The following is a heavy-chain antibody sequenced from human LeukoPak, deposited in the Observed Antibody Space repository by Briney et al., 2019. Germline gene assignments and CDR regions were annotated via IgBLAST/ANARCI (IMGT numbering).Heavy chain of an antibody. D-gene: IGHD3-22*01. Sequence: QPGRSLRLSCAASGFTFSSYAMHWVRQAPGKGLEWVAVISYDGSNKYYADSVKGRFTISRDNSKNTLYLQMSSLRAEDTAVYYCARGQRWLTDYWGQGTLVTVPS. J-gene: IGHJ4*02. CDR3: ARGQRWLTDY. CDR1: GFTFSSYA. V-gene: IGHV3-30-3*01. CDR2: ISYDGSNK.